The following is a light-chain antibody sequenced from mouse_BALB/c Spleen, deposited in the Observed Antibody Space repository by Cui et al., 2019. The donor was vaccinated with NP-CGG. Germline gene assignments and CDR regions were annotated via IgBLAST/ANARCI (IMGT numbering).Light chain of an antibody. CDR2: GTN. J-gene: IGLJ1*01. V-gene: IGLV1*01. Sequence: QAFVTQESALTTSPGETVTLTCRSNTGAVTTSNYANWVQEKPDHLFTGLIGGTNNRAPGVPARFSGSLIGDKAGLTITGAQTEDDAIYFCALWYSNHWVFGGGTKLTVL. CDR1: TGAVTTSNY. CDR3: ALWYSNHWV.